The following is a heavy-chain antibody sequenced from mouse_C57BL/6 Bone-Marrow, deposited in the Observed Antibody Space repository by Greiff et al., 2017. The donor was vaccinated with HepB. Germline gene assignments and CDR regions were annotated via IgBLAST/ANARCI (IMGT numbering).Heavy chain of an antibody. D-gene: IGHD1-1*01. J-gene: IGHJ2*01. CDR2: IDPNSGGT. V-gene: IGHV1-72*01. Sequence: QVHVKQSGAELVKPGASVKLSCKASGYTFTSYWMHWVKQRPGRGLEWIGRIDPNSGGTKYNEKFKSKATLTVDKPASTAYMQLSSLTSEDSAVYYCVSNYYGSPYYFDYWGQGTTLTVSS. CDR3: VSNYYGSPYYFDY. CDR1: GYTFTSYW.